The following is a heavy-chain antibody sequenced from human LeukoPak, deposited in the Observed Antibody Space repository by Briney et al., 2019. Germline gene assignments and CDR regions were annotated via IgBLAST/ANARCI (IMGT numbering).Heavy chain of an antibody. V-gene: IGHV3-11*01. CDR2: ISGGSRTI. CDR1: GFTFSDYY. J-gene: IGHJ4*02. CDR3: AKIILSVWIDY. Sequence: GGSLRLSCAASGFTFSDYYMNWIRQAPGKGLEWVSSISGGSRTINYADSVKGRFTTSRDNAKNSLFLQVNSLRAEDTAVYYCAKIILSVWIDYWGQGTLVTVSS. D-gene: IGHD5/OR15-5a*01.